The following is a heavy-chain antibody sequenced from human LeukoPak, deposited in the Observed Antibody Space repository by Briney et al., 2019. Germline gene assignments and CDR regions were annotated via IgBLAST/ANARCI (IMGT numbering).Heavy chain of an antibody. D-gene: IGHD3-10*02. CDR1: GFTFTKFW. CDR2: ISSSGSTI. Sequence: GGSLRLSCEASGFTFTKFWMSWVRQAPGKGLEWVSYISSSGSTIYYADSVKGRFTISRDNAKNSLYLQMNSLRAEDTAVYYCAELGITMIGGVWGKGTTVTISS. J-gene: IGHJ6*04. CDR3: AELGITMIGGV. V-gene: IGHV3-48*03.